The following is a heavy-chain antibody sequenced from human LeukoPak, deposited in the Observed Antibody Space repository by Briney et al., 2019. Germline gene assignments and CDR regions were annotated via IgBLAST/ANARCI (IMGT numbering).Heavy chain of an antibody. Sequence: GGSLRLSCAASGFTFSSYSMNWVRQAPGKGLEWVSSISSGGTYIYFADSVKGRFTISRDNAKNSLYLQMNSLRAEDTAVYYCARDYTSSWYKYAFNMWGQGTMVTVSS. CDR3: ARDYTSSWYKYAFNM. V-gene: IGHV3-21*01. CDR2: ISSGGTYI. J-gene: IGHJ3*02. D-gene: IGHD6-13*01. CDR1: GFTFSSYS.